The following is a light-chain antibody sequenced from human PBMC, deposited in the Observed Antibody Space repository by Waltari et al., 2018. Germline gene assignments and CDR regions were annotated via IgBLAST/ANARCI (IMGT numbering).Light chain of an antibody. V-gene: IGKV1-27*01. CDR1: QGVGDS. J-gene: IGKJ1*01. CDR3: QQYYSTPGWT. CDR2: GAS. Sequence: DIQLTQSPSSLSSSAGDRVTITCRASQGVGDSVAWYQQKPGKPPTLLIYGASTLHSGVPSRFSGSGSETDFTLTISSLQPEDVATYYCQQYYSTPGWTFGQGTKVEIK.